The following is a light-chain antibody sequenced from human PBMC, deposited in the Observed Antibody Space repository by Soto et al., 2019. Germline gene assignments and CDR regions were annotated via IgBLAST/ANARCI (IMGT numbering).Light chain of an antibody. CDR1: SSNIGAGYD. J-gene: IGLJ7*01. V-gene: IGLV1-40*01. CDR3: CLYRGGTSV. Sequence: QSVLTQPPSVSGAPGQRVTISCTGSSSNIGAGYDVHWYQQFPGTAPKLVIYGNSNRPSGVPDRFSGSKSDSTASLTISGLQAEDEADYYCCLYRGGTSVFGGGTQLTVL. CDR2: GNS.